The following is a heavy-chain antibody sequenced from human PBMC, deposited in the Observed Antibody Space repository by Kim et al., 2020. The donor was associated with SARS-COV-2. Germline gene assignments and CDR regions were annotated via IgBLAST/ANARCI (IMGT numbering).Heavy chain of an antibody. CDR2: INRSSSAI. D-gene: IGHD3-3*01. V-gene: IGHV3-48*04. J-gene: IGHJ6*02. CDR3: ARVGFWSGYYSGKNYYYGRVV. CDR1: GFTFSSYR. Sequence: GGSLRLSCAASGFTFSSYRMSWVRQAPGKGLEWVSNINRSSSAIYYVDSVKGRFTISRDNAKNSLYLQMNSLRAEDTAVYYCARVGFWSGYYSGKNYYYGRVVWGEGTTVTVSS.